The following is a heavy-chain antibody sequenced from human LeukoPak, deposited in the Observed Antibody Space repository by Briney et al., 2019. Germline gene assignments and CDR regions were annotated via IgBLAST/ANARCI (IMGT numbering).Heavy chain of an antibody. Sequence: GGSLRLSCASPGFTFSSYGMHWVRQAPGKGLEWVAVISYDGSNKYYADSVKGRFTISRDNSKNTLYLQMNSLRAEDTAVYYCAKQNDYVWGSYRPEYYFDYWGQGTLVTVSS. V-gene: IGHV3-30*18. D-gene: IGHD3-16*02. CDR3: AKQNDYVWGSYRPEYYFDY. CDR2: ISYDGSNK. CDR1: GFTFSSYG. J-gene: IGHJ4*02.